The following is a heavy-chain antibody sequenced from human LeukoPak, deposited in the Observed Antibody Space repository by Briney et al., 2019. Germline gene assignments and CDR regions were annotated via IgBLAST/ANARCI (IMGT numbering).Heavy chain of an antibody. Sequence: PGGSLRLSCAASEFTFSTYWMTWVRQAPGKGLEWVANIEPPGSETYYVGPVKGRFTISRDNAKNLLYLQMNSLRAEDTAVYYCGRFGYEAAVDYWGQGTLVTVSS. CDR2: IEPPGSET. V-gene: IGHV3-7*01. CDR3: GRFGYEAAVDY. D-gene: IGHD6-13*01. CDR1: EFTFSTYW. J-gene: IGHJ4*02.